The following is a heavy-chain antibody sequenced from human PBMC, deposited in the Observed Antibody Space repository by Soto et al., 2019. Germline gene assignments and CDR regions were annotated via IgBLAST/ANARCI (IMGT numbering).Heavy chain of an antibody. J-gene: IGHJ4*02. CDR3: ARDIGFDYVN. CDR1: GFNVMSYW. V-gene: IGHV3-7*01. CDR2: VKEDGSEL. D-gene: IGHD3-16*01. Sequence: GGSLRLSCAVSGFNVMSYWMSWVRQAPGKGLEWVASVKEDGSELYYLHSVRGRFSISRDSAGNALHLTMNYLSAEDTGVYFCARDIGFDYVNWGQGIPVTVSS.